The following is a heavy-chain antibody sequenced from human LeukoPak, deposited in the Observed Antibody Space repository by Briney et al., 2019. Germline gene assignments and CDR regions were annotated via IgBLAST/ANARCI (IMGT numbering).Heavy chain of an antibody. Sequence: GGSLRLSCAASGFTFSDYYMSWLRQPPGRGVEGVSYISSSGSTIYYADSVKGRFTISRDNAKNSLYLQMNSLRAEDTAVYYCARYVGATGGFDPWGQGTLVTVSS. V-gene: IGHV3-11*01. CDR3: ARYVGATGGFDP. CDR1: GFTFSDYY. D-gene: IGHD1-26*01. CDR2: ISSSGSTI. J-gene: IGHJ5*02.